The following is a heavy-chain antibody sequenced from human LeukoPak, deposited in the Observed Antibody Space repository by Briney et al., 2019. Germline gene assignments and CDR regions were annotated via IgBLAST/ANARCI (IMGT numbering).Heavy chain of an antibody. CDR3: SRAACAGGSYYDF. CDR1: GFTFSNYW. J-gene: IGHJ2*01. Sequence: PGGSLRLSCAASGFTFSNYWMHWVRQAPGKGLEWVSRINERATIISYADSVKGRFTISREDAANSLYLQMRSLGAGDTALYCGSRAACAGGSYYDFWGRGALVTVSS. V-gene: IGHV3-74*01. D-gene: IGHD2-15*01. CDR2: INERATII.